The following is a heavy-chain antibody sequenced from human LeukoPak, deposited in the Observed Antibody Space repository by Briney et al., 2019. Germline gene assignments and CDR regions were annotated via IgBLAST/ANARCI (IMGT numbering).Heavy chain of an antibody. CDR2: IRYDGSNK. J-gene: IGHJ4*02. V-gene: IGHV3-30*02. Sequence: GGSLRLSCAASGFTFSSYGMHWVRQAPGKGLEWVAFIRYDGSNKYYADSVKGRFTISRDNSKNTLCLQMNSLRAEDTAVYYCAKFPVVRAENFDYWGQGTLVTVSS. D-gene: IGHD4-23*01. CDR1: GFTFSSYG. CDR3: AKFPVVRAENFDY.